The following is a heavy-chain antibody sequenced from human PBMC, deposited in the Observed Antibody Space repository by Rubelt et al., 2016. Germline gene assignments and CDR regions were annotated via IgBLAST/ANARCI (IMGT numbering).Heavy chain of an antibody. J-gene: IGHJ4*02. Sequence: KGLVWVAQIISDGSTTTYADSVKGRFTISRDNAKNTLYLQMNSLRAADTAVYYCARDLNSAVGATNFDYWGQGTLVTVSS. CDR2: IISDGSTT. CDR3: ARDLNSAVGATNFDY. V-gene: IGHV3-74*01. D-gene: IGHD1-26*01.